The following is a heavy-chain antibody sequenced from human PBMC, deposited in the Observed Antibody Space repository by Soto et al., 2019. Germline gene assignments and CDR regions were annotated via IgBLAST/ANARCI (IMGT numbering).Heavy chain of an antibody. V-gene: IGHV3-30*18. D-gene: IGHD1-26*01. J-gene: IGHJ4*02. CDR3: AKDPSGSYNYFDY. CDR1: GFTFSSYG. Sequence: GGSLRLSCAASGFTFSSYGMHWVRQAPGKGLEWVAVISYDGSNKYYADSVKGRFTISRDNSKNTLYLQMNSLRAEDTAVYYCAKDPSGSYNYFDYWGQGTLVTVSS. CDR2: ISYDGSNK.